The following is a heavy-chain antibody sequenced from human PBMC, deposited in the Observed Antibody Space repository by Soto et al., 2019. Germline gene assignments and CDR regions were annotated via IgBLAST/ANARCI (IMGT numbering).Heavy chain of an antibody. Sequence: GGSLRLSCAASGFTFSSYGMHWVRQAPGKGLEWVAVISYDGSNKYYADSVKGRFTISRDNSKNTLYLQMNSLRAEDTAVYYCAKGEYSSSVEIRVYYYGMDVWGQGTTVTVSS. CDR3: AKGEYSSSVEIRVYYYGMDV. CDR2: ISYDGSNK. CDR1: GFTFSSYG. V-gene: IGHV3-30*18. D-gene: IGHD6-6*01. J-gene: IGHJ6*02.